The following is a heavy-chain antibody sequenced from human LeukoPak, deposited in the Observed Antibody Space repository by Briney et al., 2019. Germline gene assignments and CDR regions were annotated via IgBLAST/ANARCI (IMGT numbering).Heavy chain of an antibody. CDR1: GGSISSHY. Sequence: PSETLSLTCTVSGGSISSHYWSWIRQPPGKGLEWIGYFYYGGTTSYSPSLESRVTMSIDTSKNQFSLKLTSITPADTAVYYCARAGSVADARYYYYYMDVWGEGTTVTVSS. D-gene: IGHD6-13*01. V-gene: IGHV4-59*11. CDR3: ARAGSVADARYYYYYMDV. CDR2: FYYGGTT. J-gene: IGHJ6*03.